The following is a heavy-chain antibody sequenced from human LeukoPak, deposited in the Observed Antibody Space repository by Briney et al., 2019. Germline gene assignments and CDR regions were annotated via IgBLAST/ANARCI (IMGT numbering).Heavy chain of an antibody. Sequence: SETLSLTCTVSGGSISSSSYYWGWIRQPPGKGLEWIGSIYYSGSTYYNPSLKSRVTISVDTSKNQFSLKLSSVTAADTAVYYCARDSRGPDYWGQGTLVTVSS. CDR2: IYYSGST. CDR3: ARDSRGPDY. J-gene: IGHJ4*02. CDR1: GGSISSSSYY. V-gene: IGHV4-39*07. D-gene: IGHD3-22*01.